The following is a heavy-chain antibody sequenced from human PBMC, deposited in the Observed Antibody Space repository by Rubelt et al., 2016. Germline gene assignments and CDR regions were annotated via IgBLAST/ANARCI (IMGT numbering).Heavy chain of an antibody. J-gene: IGHJ4*02. Sequence: QAPGKGLEWVSYISSSSSTIYYADSVKGRFTISRDNAKNSLYLQMKSLRAEDTAVYYCARVYADYYFDHWGQGTLVTVSS. CDR3: ARVYADYYFDH. D-gene: IGHD4-17*01. CDR2: ISSSSSTI. V-gene: IGHV3-48*04.